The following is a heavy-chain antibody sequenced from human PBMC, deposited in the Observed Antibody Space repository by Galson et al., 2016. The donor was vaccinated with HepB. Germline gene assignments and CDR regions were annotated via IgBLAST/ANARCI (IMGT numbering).Heavy chain of an antibody. V-gene: IGHV3-7*03. J-gene: IGHJ6*02. CDR2: IRQDGFEK. CDR1: GFTFSMFW. D-gene: IGHD2-2*01. CDR3: ANRVDPAAGEVYYYYTMDV. Sequence: SLRLSCAASGFTFSMFWVSWVRQAPGKGLEWVANIRQDGFEKDYVDSVKGRFTISRDNAKNSVYLQMNNLRSEDTAVYFCANRVDPAAGEVYYYYTMDVWGQGTTVTVSS.